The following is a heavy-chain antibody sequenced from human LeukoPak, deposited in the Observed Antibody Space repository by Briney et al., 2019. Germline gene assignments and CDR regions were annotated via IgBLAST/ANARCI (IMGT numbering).Heavy chain of an antibody. CDR3: ASAYCSSTSCLNYYYYYMDV. Sequence: ASVKVSCKASGGTFSSYAISWVRQAPGQGLEWMGGIIHIFGTANYAQKFQGRVTITADESTSTAYMELSSLRSEDTAVYYCASAYCSSTSCLNYYYYYMDVWGKGTTVTVSS. V-gene: IGHV1-69*13. J-gene: IGHJ6*03. CDR1: GGTFSSYA. CDR2: IIHIFGTA. D-gene: IGHD2-2*01.